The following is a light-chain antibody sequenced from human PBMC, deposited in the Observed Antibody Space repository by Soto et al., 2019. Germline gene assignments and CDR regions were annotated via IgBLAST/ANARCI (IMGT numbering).Light chain of an antibody. CDR2: EVN. V-gene: IGLV2-8*01. CDR3: SSYAGSNTWV. CDR1: SSDVGAYNY. J-gene: IGLJ3*02. Sequence: QSVLTQPRSVSGSPGQSVTISCTGTSSDVGAYNYVSWYRQHPGKAPKLLIFEVNSRPSGVPDRFSGSKSGNTASLTVSGLQAEDESHYYCSSYAGSNTWVFGGGTKLTVL.